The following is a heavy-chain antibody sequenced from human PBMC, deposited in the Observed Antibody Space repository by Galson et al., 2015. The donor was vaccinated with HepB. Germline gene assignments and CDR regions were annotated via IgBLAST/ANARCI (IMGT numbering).Heavy chain of an antibody. Sequence: SVKVSCKASGYTFTSYAMHWVRQAPGQRLEWMGWINAGNGNTKYSQKFQGRVTITRDTSASTAYMELSSLRSEDTAVYYCARDLRDVRSGWYLTNSGELDYYYYGMDVWGQGTTVTVSS. CDR2: INAGNGNT. J-gene: IGHJ6*02. CDR1: GYTFTSYA. CDR3: ARDLRDVRSGWYLTNSGELDYYYYGMDV. V-gene: IGHV1-3*01. D-gene: IGHD6-19*01.